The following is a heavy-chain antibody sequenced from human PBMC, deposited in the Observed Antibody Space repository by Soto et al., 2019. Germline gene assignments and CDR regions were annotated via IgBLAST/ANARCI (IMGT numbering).Heavy chain of an antibody. CDR3: ASDYCSGGSCYTMYYYGMDV. D-gene: IGHD2-15*01. CDR2: IYYSGST. J-gene: IGHJ6*02. CDR1: GGSISSSSYY. V-gene: IGHV4-39*01. Sequence: SETLSLTCTVSGGSISSSSYYWGWIRQPPGKGLEWIGSIYYSGSTYYNPSLKSRVTISVDTSKNQFSLKLSSVTAADTAVYYCASDYCSGGSCYTMYYYGMDVWGQGTTVTVSS.